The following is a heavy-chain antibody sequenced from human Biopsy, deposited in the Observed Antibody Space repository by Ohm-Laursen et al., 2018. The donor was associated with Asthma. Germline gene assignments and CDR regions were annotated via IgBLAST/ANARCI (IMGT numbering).Heavy chain of an antibody. Sequence: PGTLSLTCDVSGGSISVSNWWSWVRQPPGRGLEWIGQIYHLGNANYNPSLKSRVTMSVDTSKNQFSLKLSSVTAADTAVYYCARASVAASSNWFDPWGQGTLVTVSS. D-gene: IGHD6-19*01. V-gene: IGHV4-4*03. CDR1: GGSISVSNW. CDR3: ARASVAASSNWFDP. CDR2: IYHLGNA. J-gene: IGHJ5*02.